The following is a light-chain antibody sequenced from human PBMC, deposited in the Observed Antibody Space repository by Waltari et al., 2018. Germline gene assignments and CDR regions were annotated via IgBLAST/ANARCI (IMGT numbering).Light chain of an antibody. CDR3: NSYTRTSTLYV. V-gene: IGLV2-14*03. CDR1: NSHIHAYSY. Sequence: QSALTQPASVSGSPGPSTTIPCTSTNSHIHAYSYVSWYQHHPGKAPPVIIYDVNKRPSGVSDRFSGSKSGNTASLTISGLQADDEADYYCNSYTRTSTLYVFGSGTTVTVI. CDR2: DVN. J-gene: IGLJ1*01.